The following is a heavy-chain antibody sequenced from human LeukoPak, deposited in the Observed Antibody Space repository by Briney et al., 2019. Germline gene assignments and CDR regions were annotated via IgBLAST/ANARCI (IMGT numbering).Heavy chain of an antibody. CDR2: IDPSDSYT. D-gene: IGHD6-19*01. CDR3: ARPSSGWYVLDY. V-gene: IGHV5-10-1*01. J-gene: IGHJ4*02. CDR1: GSSFTSYW. Sequence: GESLLISCQCSGSSFTSYWISWVRQVPGKGLEGMGRIDPSDSYTNYSPSFQGHVTISADKSISTAYRQWSSLKASDTAMYYCARPSSGWYVLDYWGQGTLVTVSS.